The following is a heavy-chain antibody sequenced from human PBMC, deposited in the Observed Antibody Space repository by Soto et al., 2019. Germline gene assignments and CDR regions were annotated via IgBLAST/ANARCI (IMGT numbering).Heavy chain of an antibody. J-gene: IGHJ3*02. Sequence: PXETLSLNCAVSGGSIGSGCYSWRWIRQPPGKGLEWIVYIYHSGSTYYNPSLKSRVTISVDRSKNQFSLKLSSVTAADTAVYYCARARSTFSAFDIWAQGTMVTVSS. CDR2: IYHSGST. CDR1: GGSIGSGCYS. V-gene: IGHV4-30-2*01. D-gene: IGHD1-26*01. CDR3: ARARSTFSAFDI.